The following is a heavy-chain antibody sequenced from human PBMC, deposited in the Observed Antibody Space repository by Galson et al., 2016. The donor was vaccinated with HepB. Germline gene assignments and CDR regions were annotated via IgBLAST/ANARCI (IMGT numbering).Heavy chain of an antibody. D-gene: IGHD3-16*02. J-gene: IGHJ5*02. CDR3: ARFGYEYVWGTYRSGTFDP. Sequence: SVKVSCKASGYSFRTYGISWVRQAPGQGLEWLGFISPYGGNTNYAQKIQGRVTMTTDAATSTAYMELRSLTSDDTAVYYCARFGYEYVWGTYRSGTFDPWGQGTLVIVSS. CDR2: ISPYGGNT. CDR1: GYSFRTYG. V-gene: IGHV1-18*01.